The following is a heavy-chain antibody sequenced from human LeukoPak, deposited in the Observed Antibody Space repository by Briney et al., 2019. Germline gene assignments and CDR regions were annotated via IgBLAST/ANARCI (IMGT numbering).Heavy chain of an antibody. Sequence: ASVKVSCKVSEYTVTELSIHWVRQAPGKGLEWMGGFDPEDGETIDAQKFQGRVTMTEDTSTDTAYMELSSLRSEDTAVYYCATAYYDSERRFLAYWGQGTLVTVSS. CDR3: ATAYYDSERRFLAY. V-gene: IGHV1-24*01. D-gene: IGHD3-10*01. CDR2: FDPEDGET. J-gene: IGHJ4*02. CDR1: EYTVTELS.